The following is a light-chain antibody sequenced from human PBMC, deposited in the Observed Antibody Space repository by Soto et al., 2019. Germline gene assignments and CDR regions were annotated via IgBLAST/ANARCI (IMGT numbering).Light chain of an antibody. CDR3: QQYGSSLIT. CDR2: GVS. Sequence: EIVMTQSPATLSVSPGERATLSCRASQSVSSNLAWYQQKPGQAPSLLIYGVSTRATGVPDRFSGSGSGTDFTLTISRLEPEDFAVYYCQQYGSSLITFGQGTQLEIK. J-gene: IGKJ5*01. V-gene: IGKV3-20*01. CDR1: QSVSSN.